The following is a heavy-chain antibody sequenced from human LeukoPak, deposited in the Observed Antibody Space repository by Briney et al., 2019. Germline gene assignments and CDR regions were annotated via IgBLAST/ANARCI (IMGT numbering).Heavy chain of an antibody. CDR1: GYTFTSYD. CDR3: ARPRRFRAFDI. Sequence: ASVKVSCKASGYTFTSYDINWVRQATGQGLEWMGWMNPNSGNTGHAQKFQGRVTMTRNTSTSTAYMELSSLRSEDTAVYYCARPRRFRAFDIWGQGTMVTVSS. V-gene: IGHV1-8*01. J-gene: IGHJ3*02. D-gene: IGHD3-3*01. CDR2: MNPNSGNT.